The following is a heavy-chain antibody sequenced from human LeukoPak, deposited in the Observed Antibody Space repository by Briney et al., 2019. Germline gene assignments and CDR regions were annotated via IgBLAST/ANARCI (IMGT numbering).Heavy chain of an antibody. D-gene: IGHD3-10*01. CDR1: GESFSGYY. CDR2: INHSGST. V-gene: IGHV4-34*01. J-gene: IGHJ4*02. CDR3: ASSNLIGYYFDY. Sequence: SETLSLTCAVYGESFSGYYWSWIRQPPGKGLEWIGEINHSGSTNYNLSLKSRVTISVDTSRNQFSLKLSSVTAVDTAVYYCASSNLIGYYFDYWGQGTLVTVSS.